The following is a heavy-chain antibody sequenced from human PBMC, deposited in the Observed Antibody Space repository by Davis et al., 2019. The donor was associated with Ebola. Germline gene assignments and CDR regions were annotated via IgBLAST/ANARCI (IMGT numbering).Heavy chain of an antibody. J-gene: IGHJ4*02. D-gene: IGHD3-3*01. V-gene: IGHV3-23*01. CDR1: GFTFSSYA. CDR3: ARLFGVIPVFDY. CDR2: MSGSGGTT. Sequence: GGSLRLSCAVSGFTFSSYAMSWVRQAPGKGLEWVSVMSGSGGTTYSADSVKGRFTVSRDNAKNSLYLEMNSLRDEDTAVYYCARLFGVIPVFDYWGQGTLVTVSS.